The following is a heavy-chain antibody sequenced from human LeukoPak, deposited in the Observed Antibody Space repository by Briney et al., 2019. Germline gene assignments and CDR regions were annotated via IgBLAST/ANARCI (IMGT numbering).Heavy chain of an antibody. V-gene: IGHV4-61*01. CDR3: ARGEYGLFDY. CDR1: GGSISGGRYY. Sequence: SETLSLTCTVSGGSISGGRYYWGWIRQPPGKGLEWIGYIYYSGSTKYTLSLKSRFTISVDTSKNQLSLKLSSVTAADTAVYYCARGEYGLFDYWGQGTLVTVSS. CDR2: IYYSGST. J-gene: IGHJ4*02. D-gene: IGHD2/OR15-2a*01.